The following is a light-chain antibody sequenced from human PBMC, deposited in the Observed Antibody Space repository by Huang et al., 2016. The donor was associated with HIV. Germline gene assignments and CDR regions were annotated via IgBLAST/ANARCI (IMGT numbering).Light chain of an antibody. CDR3: QQYNDWPPMYT. CDR2: GAS. V-gene: IGKV3-15*01. J-gene: IGKJ2*01. Sequence: EIILTQSPATLSVSPGERATLSCRASQSVGSNLVWYQQKPGQPPLLLIYGASTRATGIPARLSGSGSGTDFTVTISSLQSEDFAVYYCQQYNDWPPMYTFGQGTKLEIK. CDR1: QSVGSN.